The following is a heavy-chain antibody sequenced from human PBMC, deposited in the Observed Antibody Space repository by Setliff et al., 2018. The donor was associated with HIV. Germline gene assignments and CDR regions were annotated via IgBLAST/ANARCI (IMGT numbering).Heavy chain of an antibody. CDR3: ARQGLITIFGAGYMDV. Sequence: PGGSLRLSCAVSGFTFADFGMSWVRQDPGKGLEWVSGINWNGGSTGYADSVKGRFTISRDNAKNSLYLQMNSRRAEDTALYYCARQGLITIFGAGYMDVWGKGTTVTVSS. D-gene: IGHD3-3*01. J-gene: IGHJ6*03. CDR2: INWNGGST. V-gene: IGHV3-20*04. CDR1: GFTFADFG.